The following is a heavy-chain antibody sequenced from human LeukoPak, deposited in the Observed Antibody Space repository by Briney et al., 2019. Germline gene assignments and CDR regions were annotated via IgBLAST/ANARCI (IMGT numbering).Heavy chain of an antibody. CDR2: ISASGGST. D-gene: IGHD3-10*01. CDR3: AKVGDYYGSGSYYDY. Sequence: GGSLRLSCAASGFTFSSYAVSWVRQAPGKGLEWVSAISASGGSTYYADSVKGRFTISRDNSKNTLYLQMNSLRAEDTAVYYCAKVGDYYGSGSYYDYWGQGTLVTVSS. J-gene: IGHJ4*02. CDR1: GFTFSSYA. V-gene: IGHV3-23*01.